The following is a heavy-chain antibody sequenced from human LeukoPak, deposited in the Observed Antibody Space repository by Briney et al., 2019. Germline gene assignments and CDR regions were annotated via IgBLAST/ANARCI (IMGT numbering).Heavy chain of an antibody. CDR2: ISAYNGNT. CDR1: GYTFTSYG. D-gene: IGHD2-2*01. CDR3: ARGHCSSTSCYDFWSGPPPFDP. J-gene: IGHJ5*02. V-gene: IGHV1-18*01. Sequence: ASVKVSCKASGYTFTSYGISWVRQAPGQGLEWMGWISAYNGNTNYAQKLQGRVTMTTDTSTSTAYMELRSLRSDDTAVYYCARGHCSSTSCYDFWSGPPPFDPWGQGPLVTVSS.